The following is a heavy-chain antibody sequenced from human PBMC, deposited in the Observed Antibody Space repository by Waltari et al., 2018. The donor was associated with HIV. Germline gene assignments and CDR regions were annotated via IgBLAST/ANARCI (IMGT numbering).Heavy chain of an antibody. D-gene: IGHD3-22*01. CDR1: GFTFRSYS. Sequence: EVQLVESGGGLVQPGGSLRLSCAASGFTFRSYSMNWVRQAPGKGLEWVSYISSSSSTIYYADSVKGRFTISRDNAKNSLYLQMNSLRAEDTAVYYCARDVIGEDYYDSSGRDYWGQGTLVTVSS. CDR2: ISSSSSTI. J-gene: IGHJ4*02. V-gene: IGHV3-48*01. CDR3: ARDVIGEDYYDSSGRDY.